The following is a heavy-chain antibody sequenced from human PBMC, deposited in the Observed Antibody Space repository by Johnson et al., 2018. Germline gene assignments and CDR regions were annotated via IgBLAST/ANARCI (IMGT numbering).Heavy chain of an antibody. CDR3: ARDTFGSGRYAFDI. J-gene: IGHJ3*02. Sequence: VQLVQSGGGLVQPGESLRLSCAASGFTFSTYSMNWVRQAPGKGLEWVSYISSSSNTIYYADSVKGRFTISRDNAKNSLYLQMDSLRAEDTALYYCARDTFGSGRYAFDIWGQGTMVTVSS. D-gene: IGHD3-16*01. CDR2: ISSSSNTI. CDR1: GFTFSTYS. V-gene: IGHV3-48*01.